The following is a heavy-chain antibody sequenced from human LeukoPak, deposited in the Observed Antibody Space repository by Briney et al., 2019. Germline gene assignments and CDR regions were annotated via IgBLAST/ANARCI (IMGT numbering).Heavy chain of an antibody. J-gene: IGHJ4*02. CDR3: ARLGAYCGGDCYADY. CDR2: INPNSGGT. D-gene: IGHD2-21*01. V-gene: IGHV1-2*02. CDR1: GYTFTGYY. Sequence: ASVKVSCKASGYTFTGYYMHWGRQAPGQGLEWMGWINPNSGGTNYAQKFQGRVTMTRDTSISTAYMELSRLRSDDTAVYYCARLGAYCGGDCYADYWGQGTLVTVSS.